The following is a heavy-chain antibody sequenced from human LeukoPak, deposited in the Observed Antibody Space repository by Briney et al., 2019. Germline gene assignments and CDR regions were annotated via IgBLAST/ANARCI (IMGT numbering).Heavy chain of an antibody. CDR1: GFTFSSYA. J-gene: IGHJ4*02. CDR2: ISSNGGST. Sequence: PGGSLRLSRSASGFTFSSYAMHWVRQAPGKGLEYVSAISSNGGSTYYADSVKGRFTISRDNSKNTLYLQMSSLRPEDTAVYYCVKGIVVVTARAFDYWGQGTLVTVSS. V-gene: IGHV3-64D*06. CDR3: VKGIVVVTARAFDY. D-gene: IGHD2-21*02.